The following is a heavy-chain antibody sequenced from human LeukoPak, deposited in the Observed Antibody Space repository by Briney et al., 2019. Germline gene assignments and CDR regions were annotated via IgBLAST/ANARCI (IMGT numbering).Heavy chain of an antibody. CDR1: GFTFSSYW. CDR2: INSDGSST. V-gene: IGHV3-74*01. Sequence: PGGSLRLSCAASGFTFSSYWMHWVRQAPGKGLVWVSRINSDGSSTSYADSVKGRFTISRDNAKNTLYLQMNSLRAEDTAVYYCARQGGSGSYEHYYYYMDVWGKGTTVTISS. J-gene: IGHJ6*03. CDR3: ARQGGSGSYEHYYYYMDV. D-gene: IGHD3-10*01.